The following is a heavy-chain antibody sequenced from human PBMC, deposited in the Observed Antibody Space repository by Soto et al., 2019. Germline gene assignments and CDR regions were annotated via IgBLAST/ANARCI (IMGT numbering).Heavy chain of an antibody. CDR2: ISGSGAST. J-gene: IGHJ6*02. CDR1: GFTFSNYD. Sequence: EVQLLESGGGLVQPGGPLRLSCAASGFTFSNYDMTWVRQAPGKGLDWVSTISGSGASTYYADSVKGRFTISRDNAKNSLYLQMNSLRDEDTAVYYCARDNPRSSGWDVWGQGTTVTVSS. CDR3: ARDNPRSSGWDV. V-gene: IGHV3-23*01.